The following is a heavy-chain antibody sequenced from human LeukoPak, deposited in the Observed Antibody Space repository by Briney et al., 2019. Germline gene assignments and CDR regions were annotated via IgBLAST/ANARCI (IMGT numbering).Heavy chain of an antibody. Sequence: PGESLQISCKGSGYSFTSYWIGWVRQMPGKGLEWMGIIYPGDSDTRYSPSFQGQVTISADKSVSTAYLQWSSLKASDTAMYYCARPVGYCSSTTCYRYFDYWGQGTLVTVSS. CDR3: ARPVGYCSSTTCYRYFDY. CDR1: GYSFTSYW. D-gene: IGHD2-2*02. J-gene: IGHJ4*02. CDR2: IYPGDSDT. V-gene: IGHV5-51*01.